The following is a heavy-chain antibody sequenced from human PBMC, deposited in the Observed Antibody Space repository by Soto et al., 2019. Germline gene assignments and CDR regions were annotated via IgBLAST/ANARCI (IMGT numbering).Heavy chain of an antibody. J-gene: IGHJ5*02. Sequence: PSDTLSLTCAVSGGSISSINWWSWVRQPPGKGLEWIGEIYHSGSTNYNPSLKSRVTISVDKSKNQFSLKLSSVTAADTAVYYCARAPPMIVVAPHWFDPWGQGTLVTVSS. D-gene: IGHD3-22*01. CDR1: GGSISSINW. CDR2: IYHSGST. CDR3: ARAPPMIVVAPHWFDP. V-gene: IGHV4-4*02.